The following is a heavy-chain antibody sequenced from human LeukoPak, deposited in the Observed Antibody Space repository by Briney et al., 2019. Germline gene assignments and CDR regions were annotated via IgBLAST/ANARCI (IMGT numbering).Heavy chain of an antibody. J-gene: IGHJ6*03. CDR2: ISTTSSSSYI. D-gene: IGHD3-10*01. V-gene: IGHV3-21*01. CDR3: ARVMAGYSYMDV. Sequence: GGSLRLSCAASGFTFSSYEMNWVRQAPGKGLEWVSSISTTSSSSYIHYADSMKGRFTISRDNAKSSLYLQMNSLRAEDTAVYYCARVMAGYSYMDVWGKGTTVTVSS. CDR1: GFTFSSYE.